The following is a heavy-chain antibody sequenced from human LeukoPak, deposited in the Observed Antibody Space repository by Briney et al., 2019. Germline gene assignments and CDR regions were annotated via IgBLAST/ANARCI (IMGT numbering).Heavy chain of an antibody. D-gene: IGHD1/OR15-1a*01. CDR3: ARFLWPEEQ. Sequence: GGSLRLSCEASGFAFSSYWASWVRQAPGKGLEWVANINQDGNSQNYVDSVRGRFTISKDNAKNSVYLQMNSLRAEDTAVYYWARFLWPEEQWGQG. CDR2: INQDGNSQ. J-gene: IGHJ4*01. V-gene: IGHV3-7*01. CDR1: GFAFSSYW.